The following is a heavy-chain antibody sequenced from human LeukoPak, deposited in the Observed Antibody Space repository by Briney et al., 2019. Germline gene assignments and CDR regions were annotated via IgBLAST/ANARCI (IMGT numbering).Heavy chain of an antibody. CDR3: ARGLGGGSLRDWFDP. V-gene: IGHV4-59*01. D-gene: IGHD1-26*01. J-gene: IGHJ5*02. CDR2: IYESGST. Sequence: SETLSLTCTVSGGSMSNYYWNWIRQPPGKELEWIGDIYESGSTNYNPSLKSRVTISVDTSKNQFSLKLNSVTAADTAVYYCARGLGGGSLRDWFDPWGQGTQLTVSS. CDR1: GGSMSNYY.